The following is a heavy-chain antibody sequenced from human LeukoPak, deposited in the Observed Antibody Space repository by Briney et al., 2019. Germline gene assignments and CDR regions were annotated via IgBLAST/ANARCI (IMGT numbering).Heavy chain of an antibody. CDR2: IRTKPNSYTT. V-gene: IGHV3-73*01. J-gene: IGHJ4*02. Sequence: GGSLRLSCAASGFDFSDFYMHWVRQASGRGLEWVGLIRTKPNSYTTVYAASVKGRFTISRDDSKNTAYLQMNSLKAEDTAVYYCTRQHCSGGTCSYVDYWGQGTLVTVSS. D-gene: IGHD2-15*01. CDR3: TRQHCSGGTCSYVDY. CDR1: GFDFSDFY.